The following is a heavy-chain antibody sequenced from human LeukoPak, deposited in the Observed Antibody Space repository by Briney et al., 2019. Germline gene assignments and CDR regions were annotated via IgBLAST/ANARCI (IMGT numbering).Heavy chain of an antibody. CDR2: IYYSGST. D-gene: IGHD3-10*01. CDR3: ARDYGSGSYPH. J-gene: IGHJ4*02. CDR1: GGSISSSSYY. Sequence: SETLSLTCTVSGGSISSSSYYWGWIRQPPGKGLEWIGGIYYSGSTYYNPSLKSRVTISVDASKNQFSLKLSSVTAADTAVYYCARDYGSGSYPHWGQGTLVTVSS. V-gene: IGHV4-39*02.